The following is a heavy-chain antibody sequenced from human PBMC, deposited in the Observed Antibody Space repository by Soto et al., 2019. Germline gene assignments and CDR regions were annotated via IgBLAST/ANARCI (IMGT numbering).Heavy chain of an antibody. D-gene: IGHD4-17*01. CDR1: GFTFSTYT. CDR2: VSQDGTA. J-gene: IGHJ4*02. Sequence: VQLLESGGGLAQPGGSLRLSCAASGFTFSTYTMAWVRQAPGRGPEWVAGVSQDGTANYADSAKGRFTISRDNSRDTVYMQRITLRGEDTAVYYCAKDMRPDGVWDFDYWGQGTLVTVSS. V-gene: IGHV3-23*01. CDR3: AKDMRPDGVWDFDY.